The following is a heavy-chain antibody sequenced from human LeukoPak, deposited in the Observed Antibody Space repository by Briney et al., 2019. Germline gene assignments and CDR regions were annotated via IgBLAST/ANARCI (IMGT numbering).Heavy chain of an antibody. CDR2: IVVGSGNT. Sequence: SVKVSCKASGFTFTSSAVQWVRPARGQRLEWIGWIVVGSGNTNYAQKFQQRVTITRDMSTSTAYMELSSLRSEDTAVYYCAATVAAAGGFDYWGEGTLVTVSS. D-gene: IGHD6-13*01. CDR3: AATVAAAGGFDY. CDR1: GFTFTSSA. V-gene: IGHV1-58*01. J-gene: IGHJ4*02.